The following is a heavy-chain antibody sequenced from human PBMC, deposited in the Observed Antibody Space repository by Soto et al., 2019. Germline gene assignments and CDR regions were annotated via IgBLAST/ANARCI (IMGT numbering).Heavy chain of an antibody. V-gene: IGHV1-69*02. CDR1: GGTFSSYT. Sequence: QVQLVQSGAEVKKPGSSVKVSCKASGGTFSSYTISWVRQAPGQGLEWMGRIIPILGIANYAQKFQGRVTITADKSTSTAYMELSSLRSEDTAVYYCARVGFGGPCDSWGQGTLVTVSS. CDR2: IIPILGIA. J-gene: IGHJ4*02. D-gene: IGHD3-10*01. CDR3: ARVGFGGPCDS.